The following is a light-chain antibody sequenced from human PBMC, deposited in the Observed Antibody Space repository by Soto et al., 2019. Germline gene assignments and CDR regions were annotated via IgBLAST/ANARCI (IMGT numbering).Light chain of an antibody. V-gene: IGLV2-8*01. CDR1: SSDISGHNY. Sequence: QSALTQPPSASGSPGQSVTISCTGASSDISGHNYVSWYQQHPGKAPKLMIYEVSKRPSWVPDRFYASKSGNTASLTVSGLQAEDEADYYCSSYAGGNNWVFGGGTQLTVL. CDR3: SSYAGGNNWV. CDR2: EVS. J-gene: IGLJ3*02.